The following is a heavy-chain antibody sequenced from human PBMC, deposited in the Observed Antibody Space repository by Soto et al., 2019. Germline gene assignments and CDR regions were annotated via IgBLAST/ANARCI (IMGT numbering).Heavy chain of an antibody. Sequence: QGQLVQSGAEVRQPASSVKVSCKTSGATFISYASTWVRQAPGQGLEWMGGIVPTVDKSTYAQKLQCRVTIPAAKFANTGYMELSSLISDYTAVSYGVRVGASHGYQDNGGQGNLVTVSS. V-gene: IGHV1-69*14. CDR1: GATFISYA. D-gene: IGHD5-12*01. J-gene: IGHJ4*02. CDR2: IVPTVDKS. CDR3: VRVGASHGYQDN.